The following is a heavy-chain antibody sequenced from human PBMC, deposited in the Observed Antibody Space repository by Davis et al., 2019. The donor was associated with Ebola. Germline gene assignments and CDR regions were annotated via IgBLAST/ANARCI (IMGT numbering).Heavy chain of an antibody. CDR2: ISGDSNYI. J-gene: IGHJ4*02. CDR1: GFNFNIFS. D-gene: IGHD4-11*01. CDR3: VRGISPTEKYDFDY. V-gene: IGHV3-21*01. Sequence: PGGSLRLSCAASGFNFNIFSMNWIRQSPGKGLEWVSSISGDSNYIFYTDTVRGRFTISRDNAENSVFLQMNSLRADDTALYYCVRGISPTEKYDFDYWGQGTLVAVSS.